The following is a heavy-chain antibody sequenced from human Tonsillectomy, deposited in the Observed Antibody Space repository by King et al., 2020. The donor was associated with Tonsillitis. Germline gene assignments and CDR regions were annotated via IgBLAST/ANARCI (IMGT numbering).Heavy chain of an antibody. V-gene: IGHV1-2*02. D-gene: IGHD2-2*01. J-gene: IGHJ3*02. Sequence: QLVQSGAEVRKPGASVKVSCKASGYTFTGHYIQWVRQAPGQGLEWMGRINPNGGATHSAQKFQGRITMTRDTSINTAYLELSRLRSGDTAVYYCAKEDTSTWYSGAFDIWGQGTMVTVSS. CDR3: AKEDTSTWYSGAFDI. CDR2: INPNGGAT. CDR1: GYTFTGHY.